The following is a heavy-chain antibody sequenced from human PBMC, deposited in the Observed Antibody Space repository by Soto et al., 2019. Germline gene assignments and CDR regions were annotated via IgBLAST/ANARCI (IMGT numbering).Heavy chain of an antibody. CDR2: ISYDGNVA. CDR1: GFTFSNYG. Sequence: QVQLVESEGGVVQPGRSLRLSCTASGFTFSNYGMHWVRQAPGQGLEWVTVISYDGNVAYYADSVKGRFTSSRDNSKKTLYLQMNSLRTEDTAVYYCAKEGPITNWYFDYWGQGTLVSVSS. CDR3: AKEGPITNWYFDY. J-gene: IGHJ4*02. D-gene: IGHD1-1*01. V-gene: IGHV3-30*18.